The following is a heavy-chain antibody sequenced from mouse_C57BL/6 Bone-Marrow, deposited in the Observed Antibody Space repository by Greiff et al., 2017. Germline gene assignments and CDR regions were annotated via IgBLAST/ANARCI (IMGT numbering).Heavy chain of an antibody. CDR1: GFTFSSYA. Sequence: DVKLVESGGGLVKPGGSLKLSCAASGFTFSSYAMSWVRQTPEKRLEWVATISDGGSYTYYPDNVKGRFTISRDNAKNNLYLPMSHLKSEDTAMYYCAREDYGSSYAMDYWGQGTSVTVSS. J-gene: IGHJ4*01. D-gene: IGHD1-1*01. V-gene: IGHV5-4*01. CDR2: ISDGGSYT. CDR3: AREDYGSSYAMDY.